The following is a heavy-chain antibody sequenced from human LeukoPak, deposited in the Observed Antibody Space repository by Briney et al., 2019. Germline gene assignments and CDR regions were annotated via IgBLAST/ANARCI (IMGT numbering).Heavy chain of an antibody. CDR1: GFPFNSYA. CDR2: ISYDGNNK. CDR3: ARDTLEEVEWEPPYYFFYFDV. Sequence: QSGGSLRLSCTASGFPFNSYALHWVRQAPVKGLEWVASISYDGNNKFYADSVKGRFTISRDSSVNSVTLQMNSLRPEDTARYYCARDTLEEVEWEPPYYFFYFDVWGKGTTVTVSS. D-gene: IGHD3-3*01. V-gene: IGHV3-30-3*01. J-gene: IGHJ6*03.